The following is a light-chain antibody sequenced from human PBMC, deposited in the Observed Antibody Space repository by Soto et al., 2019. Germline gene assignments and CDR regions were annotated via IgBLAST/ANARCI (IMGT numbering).Light chain of an antibody. J-gene: IGKJ5*01. CDR3: QQRNVWTPIP. CDR1: QSIHTS. CDR2: DST. Sequence: GFTQCASAVSLSTGERATLSCRASQSIHTSLAWYQQKSGKPARLVIYDSTLRANGVPDRFGGSRSGTEFTLTINSLEPEDFAVYYCQQRNVWTPIPFGQGTRLEIK. V-gene: IGKV3-11*01.